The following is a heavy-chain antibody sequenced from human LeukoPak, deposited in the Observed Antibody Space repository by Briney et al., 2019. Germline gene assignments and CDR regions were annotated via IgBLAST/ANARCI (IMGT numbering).Heavy chain of an antibody. CDR2: IKSKTDGGTT. Sequence: GGSLRLSCAASGFTFSNAWMSWVRQAPGKGLEWVGRIKSKTDGGTTDYAAPVKGRFTISRDDSKNTLYLQMNSLKTEDTAVYYCTTDPRYYDSSNDRNRIDYWGQGTLVTVSS. D-gene: IGHD3-22*01. V-gene: IGHV3-15*01. CDR1: GFTFSNAW. J-gene: IGHJ4*02. CDR3: TTDPRYYDSSNDRNRIDY.